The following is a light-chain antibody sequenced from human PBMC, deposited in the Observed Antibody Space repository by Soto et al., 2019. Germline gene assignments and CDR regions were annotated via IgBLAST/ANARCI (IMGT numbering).Light chain of an antibody. CDR1: QSVSNNY. J-gene: IGKJ1*01. V-gene: IGKV3-20*01. CDR2: GAS. Sequence: EIVLTQSPGTLSXSPGXIXXXXXXASQSVSNNYLAWYQQKPGQAPRLLIYGASNRATGIPDRFSGSGSGTDFTLTISRLEPEDFAVYYCQQYGSSGTFGQGTKVDIK. CDR3: QQYGSSGT.